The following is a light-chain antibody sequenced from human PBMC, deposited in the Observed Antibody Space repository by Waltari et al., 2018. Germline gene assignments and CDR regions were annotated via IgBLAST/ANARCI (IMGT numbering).Light chain of an antibody. V-gene: IGKV3-20*01. Sequence: EIVLTQSPGTLSLSPGERATLSCRASQGVSRYLAWYQQKPGQAPRLLIYEASTRATGIPDRFSGGGSGTDFSLTISRLEPEDFAVYYCQKYGSIPATFGQGTKVEI. J-gene: IGKJ1*01. CDR2: EAS. CDR3: QKYGSIPAT. CDR1: QGVSRY.